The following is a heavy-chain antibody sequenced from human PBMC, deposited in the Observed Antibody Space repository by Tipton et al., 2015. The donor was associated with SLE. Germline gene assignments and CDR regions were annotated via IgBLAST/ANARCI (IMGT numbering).Heavy chain of an antibody. CDR2: IYTSGST. Sequence: LRLSCTVSGGSISSYYWSWIRQPAGKGLEWIGRIYTSGSTNYNPSLKSRVTISVDTSKNQFSLKLSSVTAADTAVYYCARGGRYCSGGSCYSDYWGQGTLVTVSS. J-gene: IGHJ4*02. CDR3: ARGGRYCSGGSCYSDY. D-gene: IGHD2-15*01. V-gene: IGHV4-4*07. CDR1: GGSISSYY.